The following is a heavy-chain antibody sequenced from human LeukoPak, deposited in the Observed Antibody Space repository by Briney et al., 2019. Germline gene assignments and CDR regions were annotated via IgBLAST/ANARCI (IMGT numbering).Heavy chain of an antibody. V-gene: IGHV4-38-2*02. CDR1: GYSIGSGYY. Sequence: PSETLSLTCTVSGYSIGSGYYWGWIRQPPGKGLEWIGYIYNSGSTYYNPSLKSRVTISIDTSKNQFSLKLTSVTAADTAVYYCARGYSSSWYMNWFDPWGQGTLVAVSS. D-gene: IGHD6-13*01. CDR3: ARGYSSSWYMNWFDP. CDR2: IYNSGST. J-gene: IGHJ5*02.